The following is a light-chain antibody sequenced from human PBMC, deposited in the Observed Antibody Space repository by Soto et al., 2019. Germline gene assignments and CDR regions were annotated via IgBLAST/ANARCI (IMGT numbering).Light chain of an antibody. J-gene: IGKJ4*01. CDR2: DAS. CDR1: QSVSRH. Sequence: EIVLTQSPATLSLSPGERATLSCRASQSVSRHLAWYQQKPGQAPRLLIYDASNRATGIPAKFSGSGSGTDFTLTISSLEPEDFAVYYCQQRNNWPPVTFGGGTKVEIK. CDR3: QQRNNWPPVT. V-gene: IGKV3-11*01.